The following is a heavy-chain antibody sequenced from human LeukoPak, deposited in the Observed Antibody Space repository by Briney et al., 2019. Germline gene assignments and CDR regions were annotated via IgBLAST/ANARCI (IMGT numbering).Heavy chain of an antibody. V-gene: IGHV4-59*01. Sequence: SETLSLTCAVSGGSISGYYRSWIRQPPGKGLEWIGDIYYSGSTNYNPSLDGRVTMSVDTSTKQFSLRVSSVTAADTAVYYCATALMVTIEYGGQGPLVTVS. CDR1: GGSISGYY. J-gene: IGHJ4*02. CDR2: IYYSGST. CDR3: ATALMVTIEY. D-gene: IGHD2-8*01.